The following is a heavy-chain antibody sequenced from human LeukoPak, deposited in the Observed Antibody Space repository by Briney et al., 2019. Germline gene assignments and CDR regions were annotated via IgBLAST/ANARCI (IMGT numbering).Heavy chain of an antibody. V-gene: IGHV1-2*02. CDR1: GYTFTGYY. D-gene: IGHD1-26*01. CDR3: ARDLGGATTTSDY. J-gene: IGHJ4*02. Sequence: GASVKVSCKASGYTFTGYYMHWVRQAPGQGLEWMGWINPNSGGTNYAQKFQGRVTMTRDTSISTAYMELSRLRSDDTAVYYCARDLGGATTTSDYWGQETLVTVSS. CDR2: INPNSGGT.